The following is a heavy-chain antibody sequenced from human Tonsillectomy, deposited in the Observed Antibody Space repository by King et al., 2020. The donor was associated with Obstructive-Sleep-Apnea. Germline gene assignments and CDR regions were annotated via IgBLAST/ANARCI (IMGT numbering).Heavy chain of an antibody. CDR1: GGSISSGGYS. J-gene: IGHJ5*02. Sequence: QLQESGSGLVKPSQTLSLTCAVSGGSISSGGYSWSWIRQPPGKGLEWIGYIYHSGSTYYNPSLKSRVTISVDRSKNHFSLKLSSVTAADTAVYYCARGSGSSNWFDPWGQGTLVTVSS. CDR3: ARGSGSSNWFDP. D-gene: IGHD3-10*01. V-gene: IGHV4-30-2*01. CDR2: IYHSGST.